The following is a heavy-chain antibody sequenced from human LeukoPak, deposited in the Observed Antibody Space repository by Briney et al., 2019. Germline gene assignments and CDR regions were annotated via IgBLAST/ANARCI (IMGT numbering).Heavy chain of an antibody. CDR1: GYTFTSYA. CDR3: ARGRIRGGGSCYYDY. V-gene: IGHV1-3*01. CDR2: INAGNGNT. J-gene: IGHJ4*02. Sequence: RASVKVSCKASGYTFTSYAMHWVRQAPGQRLEWMGWINAGNGNTKYSQKFQGRVTITRDTSASTAYMELSSLRSEDTAVYYCARGRIRGGGSCYYDYWGQGTLVTVSS. D-gene: IGHD2-15*01.